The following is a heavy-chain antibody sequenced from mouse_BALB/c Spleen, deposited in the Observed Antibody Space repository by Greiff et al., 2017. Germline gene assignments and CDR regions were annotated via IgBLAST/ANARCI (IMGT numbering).Heavy chain of an antibody. Sequence: QVQLQQSGAELARPGASVKMSCKASGYTFTSYTMHWVKQRPGQGLEWIGYINPSSGYTNYNQKFKGKATFTVDTSSSTAYMQFNSLTSEDSAVYYCARIHSHLGGFAYWGQGTLVTVSA. CDR2: INPSSGYT. CDR1: GYTFTSYT. CDR3: ARIHSHLGGFAY. J-gene: IGHJ3*01. V-gene: IGHV1-4*01. D-gene: IGHD1-2*01.